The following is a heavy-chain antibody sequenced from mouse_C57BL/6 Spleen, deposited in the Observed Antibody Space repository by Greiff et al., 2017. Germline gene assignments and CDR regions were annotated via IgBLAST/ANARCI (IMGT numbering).Heavy chain of an antibody. CDR2: ISYDGSN. Sequence: EVKLMESGPGLVKPSQSLSLTCSVTGYSITSGYYWNWIRQFPGNKLEWMGYISYDGSNNYNPSLKNRISITRDTSKNQFFLKLNSVTTEDTATYYCAREYGNFPDYYAMDYWGQGTSVTVSS. J-gene: IGHJ4*01. V-gene: IGHV3-6*01. CDR3: AREYGNFPDYYAMDY. CDR1: GYSITSGYY. D-gene: IGHD2-10*02.